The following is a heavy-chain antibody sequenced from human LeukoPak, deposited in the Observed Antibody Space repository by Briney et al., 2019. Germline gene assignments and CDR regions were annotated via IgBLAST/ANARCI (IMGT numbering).Heavy chain of an antibody. CDR1: GYTFTSYA. Sequence: ASVKVSCKASGYTFTSYAMHWVRQAPGQGLEWLGWITTGDGNTKYSQNFQGRVTITRDTSASTAYMELSSLRSEDTAVYYCARGPYYYGSVSFDYWGQGTLVTVSS. J-gene: IGHJ4*02. D-gene: IGHD3-10*01. CDR3: ARGPYYYGSVSFDY. V-gene: IGHV1-3*04. CDR2: ITTGDGNT.